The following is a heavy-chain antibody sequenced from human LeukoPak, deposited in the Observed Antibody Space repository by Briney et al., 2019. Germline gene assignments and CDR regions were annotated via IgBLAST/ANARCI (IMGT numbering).Heavy chain of an antibody. CDR3: ARDRRRYFDWLLPRHYYYYMDV. V-gene: IGHV1-46*01. D-gene: IGHD3-9*01. CDR1: GYTFTGYY. J-gene: IGHJ6*03. Sequence: ASVKVSCKASGYTFTGYYMHWVRQAPGQGLEWMGIINPSGGSTSYAQKFQGRVTMTRDMSTSTVYMELSSLRSEDTAVYYCARDRRRYFDWLLPRHYYYYMDVWGKGTTVTVSS. CDR2: INPSGGST.